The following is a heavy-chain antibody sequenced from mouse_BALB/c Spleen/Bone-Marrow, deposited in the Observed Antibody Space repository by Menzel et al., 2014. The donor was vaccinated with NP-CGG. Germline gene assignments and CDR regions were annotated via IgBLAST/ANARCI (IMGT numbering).Heavy chain of an antibody. V-gene: IGHV4-1*02. Sequence: EVMLVESGGGLVQPGGSLKLSCAASGFAFSRYWMSWVRQAPGKGLEWIGEINPDSSTINYTQSLKDKFNISRDNAKNALYLQMSKVRSEDTGLYYCARDSRETYFDVWGAGTTVTVSS. CDR2: INPDSSTI. J-gene: IGHJ1*01. CDR3: ARDSRETYFDV. CDR1: GFAFSRYW.